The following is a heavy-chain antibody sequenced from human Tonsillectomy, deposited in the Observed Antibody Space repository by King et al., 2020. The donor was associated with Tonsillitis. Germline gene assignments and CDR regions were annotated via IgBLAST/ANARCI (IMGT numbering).Heavy chain of an antibody. CDR3: TTDWTTTTGMYV. CDR2: MKSKTDGGTT. J-gene: IGHJ6*02. Sequence: VQLVESGGGLVKPGGSLRLSCAASGFTFSNAWMSWVRQAPGKGLEWGGRMKSKTDGGTTDYAAPVKGRFTISRDDSKNTLYLQMNSLKTEATAVYYCTTDWTTTTGMYVWGHGTTVTVSS. CDR1: GFTFSNAW. V-gene: IGHV3-15*01. D-gene: IGHD4-11*01.